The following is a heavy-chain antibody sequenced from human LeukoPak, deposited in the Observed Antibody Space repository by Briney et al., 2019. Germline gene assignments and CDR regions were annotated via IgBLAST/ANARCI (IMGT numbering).Heavy chain of an antibody. CDR1: GYTLTELS. CDR3: ATGESVAAAGTGNYYYYYMDV. Sequence: ASVKVSCKVSGYTLTELSMHWVRQAPGQGLEWMGGFDPEDGETIYAQKFQGRVTMTEDTSTDTAYMELSSLRSEDTAVYYCATGESVAAAGTGNYYYYYMDVWGKGTTVTVSS. CDR2: FDPEDGET. V-gene: IGHV1-24*01. D-gene: IGHD6-13*01. J-gene: IGHJ6*03.